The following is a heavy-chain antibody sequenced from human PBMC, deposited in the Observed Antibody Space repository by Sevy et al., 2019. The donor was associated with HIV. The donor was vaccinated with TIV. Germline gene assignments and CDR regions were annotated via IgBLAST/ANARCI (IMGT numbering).Heavy chain of an antibody. V-gene: IGHV3-33*01. CDR2: IWNDGSNK. CDR1: GFTFSNYG. CDR3: ARGGDFNDRSAKRDFDY. Sequence: GGSLRLSCAESGFTFSNYGMHWVRQAPGKGLEWVAVIWNDGSNKYYADSVKGRFTISRDNSKNTLYLQMNSLRVEDTAVYFCARGGDFNDRSAKRDFDYWGQGTLVTVSS. D-gene: IGHD3-22*01. J-gene: IGHJ4*02.